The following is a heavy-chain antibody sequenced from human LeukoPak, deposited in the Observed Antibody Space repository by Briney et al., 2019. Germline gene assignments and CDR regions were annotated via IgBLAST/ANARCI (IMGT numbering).Heavy chain of an antibody. CDR1: GYTFTSYD. CDR3: ARGHYDFWSGYYEKRNFDY. J-gene: IGHJ4*02. D-gene: IGHD3-3*01. Sequence: ASVKVSCKASGYTFTSYDINWVRQATGQGLEWMGWMNPNSGNTGYAQKFQGRVTITRNTSISTAYMELSSLRSEDTAVYYCARGHYDFWSGYYEKRNFDYWGQETLVTVSS. CDR2: MNPNSGNT. V-gene: IGHV1-8*03.